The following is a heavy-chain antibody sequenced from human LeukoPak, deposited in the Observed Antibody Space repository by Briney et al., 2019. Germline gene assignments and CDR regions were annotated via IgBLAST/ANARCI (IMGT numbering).Heavy chain of an antibody. CDR3: ARGRYQLLLYLFDY. Sequence: PGGSLRLSCAASGFTFSSYAMHWVRQAPGKGLEWVSYISNSGSTISYADSVKGRFTISRDNAKNSLYLQMNSLRAEDTAIYYCARGRYQLLLYLFDYWGQGTLVTVPS. J-gene: IGHJ4*02. V-gene: IGHV3-48*03. CDR1: GFTFSSYA. CDR2: ISNSGSTI. D-gene: IGHD2-2*01.